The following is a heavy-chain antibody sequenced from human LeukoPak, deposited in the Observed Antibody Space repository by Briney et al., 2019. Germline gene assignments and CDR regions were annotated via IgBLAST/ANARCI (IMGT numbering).Heavy chain of an antibody. CDR2: IIPILGIA. CDR3: AREGLQVVRGVPDY. J-gene: IGHJ4*02. Sequence: SVKVSCKASGGTFSSYAISWVRQAPGQGREWMGRIIPILGIANYAQKFQGRVTMTRDTSISTAYIELSRLRSDDTAVYYCAREGLQVVRGVPDYWGQGTLVTVSS. CDR1: GGTFSSYA. V-gene: IGHV1-69*04. D-gene: IGHD3-10*01.